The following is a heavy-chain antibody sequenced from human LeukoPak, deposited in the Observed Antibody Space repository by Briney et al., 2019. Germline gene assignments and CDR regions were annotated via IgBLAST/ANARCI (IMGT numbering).Heavy chain of an antibody. J-gene: IGHJ4*02. V-gene: IGHV4-59*01. CDR1: GGSISSSY. Sequence: SETLSLTCTVSGGSISSSYWSWIRQPPGKELEWIGYIYDSGNTNYNPSLKSRVTISVGTSKNQFSLKLSSVTAADTAVYYCARGGLWWFDYWGQGTLVTVSS. CDR3: ARGGLWWFDY. CDR2: IYDSGNT. D-gene: IGHD2-21*01.